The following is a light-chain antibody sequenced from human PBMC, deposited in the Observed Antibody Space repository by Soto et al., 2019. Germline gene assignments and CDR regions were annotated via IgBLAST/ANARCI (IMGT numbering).Light chain of an antibody. J-gene: IGKJ2*01. CDR2: GAS. CDR3: QQYET. Sequence: EIVLTQSPGTLSLSPGERATLSCRASQSVSSSYLAWHQQKPGQAPRLLIYGASSRATGIPDRFSGSGSGTDFTLTISRLEPEDFAVYYCQQYETFGQGTKLEIK. V-gene: IGKV3-20*01. CDR1: QSVSSSY.